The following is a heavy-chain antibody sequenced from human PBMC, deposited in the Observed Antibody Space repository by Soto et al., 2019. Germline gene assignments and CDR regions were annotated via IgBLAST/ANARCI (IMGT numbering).Heavy chain of an antibody. Sequence: SETLSLTCTVSGGSISSSSYYWGWIRQPPGKGLEWIGSIYYSGSTYYNPSLKSRVTISVDTSKNQFSLKLSSVTAADTSVYYCARQGLYSGYDYTDYWGQGTLVTVSS. CDR2: IYYSGST. V-gene: IGHV4-39*01. D-gene: IGHD5-12*01. J-gene: IGHJ4*02. CDR1: GGSISSSSYY. CDR3: ARQGLYSGYDYTDY.